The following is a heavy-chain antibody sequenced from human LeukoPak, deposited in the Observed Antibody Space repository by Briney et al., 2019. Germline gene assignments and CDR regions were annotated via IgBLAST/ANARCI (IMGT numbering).Heavy chain of an antibody. CDR2: VYPRDSDT. CDR3: TRPDSTGFYTD. D-gene: IGHD3-22*01. V-gene: IGHV5-51*01. Sequence: LGESLKISCKSSGYSFTNYWIAWVRPLPGKGLEWMAIVYPRDSDTRYSPSFQGQVTVSADKSINTAYLQWSSLKASDTAMYCCTRPDSTGFYTDWGQGTLVTVSS. J-gene: IGHJ4*02. CDR1: GYSFTNYW.